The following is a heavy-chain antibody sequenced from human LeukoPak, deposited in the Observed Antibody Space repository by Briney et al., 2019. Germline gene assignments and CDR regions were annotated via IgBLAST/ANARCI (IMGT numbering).Heavy chain of an antibody. CDR1: GFTFSSYW. D-gene: IGHD6-19*01. CDR3: ARDLRYSSGVYYYYGMDV. Sequence: PGGSLRLSCAASGFTFSSYWMHWVRQAPGKGLVWVSRINSDGSSTSYADSVKGRFTISRDDAKNTLYLQMNSLRAEDTAVYYCARDLRYSSGVYYYYGMDVWGQGTTVTVSS. V-gene: IGHV3-74*01. CDR2: INSDGSST. J-gene: IGHJ6*02.